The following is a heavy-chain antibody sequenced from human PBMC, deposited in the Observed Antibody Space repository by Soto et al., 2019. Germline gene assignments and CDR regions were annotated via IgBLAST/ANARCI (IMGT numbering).Heavy chain of an antibody. J-gene: IGHJ6*02. Sequence: GESLKTSRKGSGYSFTNYWMGWVRQMPGKGLECIGVIYTGDFDTIYSPPFQGQFTISDDKSISTAYLQWTTLKISDTAIYYCARHGLYGSDWDGLDVWGQGTTVTVSS. D-gene: IGHD3-16*01. CDR1: GYSFTNYW. CDR3: ARHGLYGSDWDGLDV. V-gene: IGHV5-51*01. CDR2: IYTGDFDT.